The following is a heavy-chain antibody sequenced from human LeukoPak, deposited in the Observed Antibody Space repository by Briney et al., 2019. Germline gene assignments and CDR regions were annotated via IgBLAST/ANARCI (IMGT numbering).Heavy chain of an antibody. CDR1: GGTFSSYA. Sequence: SVKVSCKASGGTFSSYAISWVRQAPGQGLEWMGGIIPIFGTANYAQKFQGRVTITADESTSTAYMELSSLRSEDTAVYYCARELIGDYPPFDYWGQGTLVTVSS. CDR2: IIPIFGTA. D-gene: IGHD4-17*01. V-gene: IGHV1-69*13. J-gene: IGHJ4*02. CDR3: ARELIGDYPPFDY.